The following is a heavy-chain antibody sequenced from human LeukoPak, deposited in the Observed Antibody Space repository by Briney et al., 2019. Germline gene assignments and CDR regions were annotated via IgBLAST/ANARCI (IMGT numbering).Heavy chain of an antibody. CDR1: GYSFTSHW. D-gene: IGHD3-10*01. V-gene: IGHV5-51*01. Sequence: GESLKISCKGSGYGSGYSFTSHWIAWVRQTPGKGLEWMGVIFPDYSDTVYNPSFQGQVTISVDKSINTAYLQWSSLQASDTATYYCAKLMHRGGPSHFWGQGTLVTVSS. CDR2: IFPDYSDT. CDR3: AKLMHRGGPSHF. J-gene: IGHJ4*02.